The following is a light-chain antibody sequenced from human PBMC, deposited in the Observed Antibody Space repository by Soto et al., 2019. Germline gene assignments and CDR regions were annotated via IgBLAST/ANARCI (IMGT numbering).Light chain of an antibody. V-gene: IGLV1-47*02. Sequence: QSVLTQPPSVSGTPGQGVTISCSGGSSNLATNHVYWYQLLPGTAPNLVIFSNTIRPPRVPDRFSGSKSGASASLVISGLRSEDEADYFCASWDDTLFGWVFGGGTKLTVL. CDR3: ASWDDTLFGWV. J-gene: IGLJ3*02. CDR1: SSNLATNH. CDR2: SNT.